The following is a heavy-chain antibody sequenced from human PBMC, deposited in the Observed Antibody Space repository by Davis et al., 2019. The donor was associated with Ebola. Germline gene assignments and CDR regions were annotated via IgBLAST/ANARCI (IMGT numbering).Heavy chain of an antibody. CDR1: GHTFTGYY. D-gene: IGHD4-17*01. CDR3: ATVGTSVTAFDH. J-gene: IGHJ4*02. V-gene: IGHV1-2*02. CDR2: INTYSGGT. Sequence: ASVKVSRKASGHTFTGYYMHWVRPAPGQGLEWMGWINTYSGGTKYAQKFQGRVTMARDTSINRAYMELGRLRSDDTAVYYCATVGTSVTAFDHWGQGTQVTVSS.